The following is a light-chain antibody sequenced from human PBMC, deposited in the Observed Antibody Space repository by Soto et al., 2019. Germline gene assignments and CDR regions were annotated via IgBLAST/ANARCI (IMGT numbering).Light chain of an antibody. CDR1: QSVSNDF. J-gene: IGKJ1*01. CDR3: QQYGSSPPRT. V-gene: IGKV3-20*01. CDR2: GAS. Sequence: ETVLTQSPATLSLSPGERATLSCRASQSVSNDFLAWYQQKPGQAPRLLIYGASTRATAVPDRFSGSGSGADFTLTISRLEPEDFAVYYCQQYGSSPPRTFGQGTKVDI.